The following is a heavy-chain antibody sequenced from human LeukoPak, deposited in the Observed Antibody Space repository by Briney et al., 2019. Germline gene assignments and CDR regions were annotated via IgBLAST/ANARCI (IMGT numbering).Heavy chain of an antibody. CDR3: AIYCSGGSCYSL. J-gene: IGHJ4*02. Sequence: PGGPLRLSCAASGFTFSSYEMNWVRQAPGKGLEWVSYISSSGSTIYYADSVKGRFTISRDNAKNSLYLQMNSLRAEDTAVYYCAIYCSGGSCYSLWGQGTLVTVSS. V-gene: IGHV3-48*03. CDR2: ISSSGSTI. CDR1: GFTFSSYE. D-gene: IGHD2-15*01.